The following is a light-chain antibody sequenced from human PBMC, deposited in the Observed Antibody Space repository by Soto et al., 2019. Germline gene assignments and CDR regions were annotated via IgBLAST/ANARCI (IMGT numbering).Light chain of an antibody. CDR2: RVS. Sequence: DVVMTQSPLSLPVTLGQPASISCRSSQSLLYSDGNTYLTWFQQRPGQSPRRLIYRVSGRASGIPARFSGSGSETEFTLTISSLQSEDFAVYYCQQYNNWPPYTFGQGTKVDI. V-gene: IGKV2-30*01. CDR1: QSLLYSDGNTY. CDR3: QQYNNWPPYT. J-gene: IGKJ2*01.